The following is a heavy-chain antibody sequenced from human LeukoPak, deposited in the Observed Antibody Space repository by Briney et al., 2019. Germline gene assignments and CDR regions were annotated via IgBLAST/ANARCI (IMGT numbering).Heavy chain of an antibody. Sequence: PGGSLRLSCAASGFTFSNYWMHWVRQAPGKGLEWVANIKQDGSKKSYVDSVKGRFTISRDNAKNSLYLQMNSLRAEDTALYYCARAYKDRSLAGKKEFFQHWGQGTLVTVSS. CDR3: ARAYKDRSLAGKKEFFQH. CDR2: IKQDGSKK. CDR1: GFTFSNYW. D-gene: IGHD6-19*01. V-gene: IGHV3-7*03. J-gene: IGHJ1*01.